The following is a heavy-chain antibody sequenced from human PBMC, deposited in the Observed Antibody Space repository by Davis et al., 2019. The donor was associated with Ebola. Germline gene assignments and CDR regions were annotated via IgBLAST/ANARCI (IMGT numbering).Heavy chain of an antibody. CDR1: GYTFNTYY. J-gene: IGHJ4*02. CDR2: INPSSGST. Sequence: ASVKVSCKASGYTFNTYYMHWLRQAPGEGLEWMGVINPSSGSTSYSQRLQGRVTMTSDTSTGTVNMELTSLGSEGTAVYYCERGMTRAVDFWSGFYFFDSWGQGTLVIVSS. CDR3: ERGMTRAVDFWSGFYFFDS. D-gene: IGHD3-3*01. V-gene: IGHV1-46*02.